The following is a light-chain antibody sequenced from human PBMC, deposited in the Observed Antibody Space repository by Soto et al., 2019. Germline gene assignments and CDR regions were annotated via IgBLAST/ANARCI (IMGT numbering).Light chain of an antibody. CDR3: QQYYSTPRT. CDR1: QSFLYSSNNKNY. CDR2: WAS. Sequence: DIVITQSPDALAWSLFDRATINCESIQSFLYSSNNKNYLAWYQQKPGQPPKLLIYWASTRESGVPDRFSGSGSGTDFTLTISSLQAEDVAVYYCQQYYSTPRTFGQGTKVDIK. J-gene: IGKJ1*01. V-gene: IGKV4-1*01.